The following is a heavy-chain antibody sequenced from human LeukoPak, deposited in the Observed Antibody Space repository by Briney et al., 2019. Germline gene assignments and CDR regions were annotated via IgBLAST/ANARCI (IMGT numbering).Heavy chain of an antibody. V-gene: IGHV3-7*03. D-gene: IGHD3-22*01. CDR1: GFTFSGFW. Sequence: PGGSLRLSCAVSGFTFSGFWMSWSRQAPGKGLEWVASINSDGSEGYYADVVKGRFTISRDNSKNTLYVQMNSLRAEDTAVYYCAKDGGSGYYYFDYWGQGTLVTVSS. CDR2: INSDGSEG. J-gene: IGHJ4*02. CDR3: AKDGGSGYYYFDY.